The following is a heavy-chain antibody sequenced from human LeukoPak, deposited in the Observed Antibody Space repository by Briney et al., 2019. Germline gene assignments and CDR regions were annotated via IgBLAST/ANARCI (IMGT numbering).Heavy chain of an antibody. J-gene: IGHJ4*02. D-gene: IGHD2-21*02. CDR2: MYHSGST. CDR1: GYSISSGYY. CDR3: ARGVTPFDY. Sequence: SETLSLTCTVSGYSISSGYYWGWIRQPPGKWLEWIGSMYHSGSTYYNPSLKSRVTISVDTSKNQFSLKLSSVTAADTAVYYCARGVTPFDYWGQGTLVTVSS. V-gene: IGHV4-38-2*02.